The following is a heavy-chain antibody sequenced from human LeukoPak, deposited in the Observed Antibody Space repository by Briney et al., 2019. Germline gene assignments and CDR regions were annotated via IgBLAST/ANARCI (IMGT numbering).Heavy chain of an antibody. D-gene: IGHD5-18*01. V-gene: IGHV3-21*01. CDR2: ISSSSSYI. CDR3: AKTPPFGGYSYVYIDY. J-gene: IGHJ4*02. CDR1: RCTFSGYS. Sequence: GGSLRLSCAASRCTFSGYSMNWVRQAPGKGLEWVSSISSSSSYIYYADSVNGRFTISRDNAKNSLYLQMNSLRAEDTAVYYWAKTPPFGGYSYVYIDYWGQESRVTVPS.